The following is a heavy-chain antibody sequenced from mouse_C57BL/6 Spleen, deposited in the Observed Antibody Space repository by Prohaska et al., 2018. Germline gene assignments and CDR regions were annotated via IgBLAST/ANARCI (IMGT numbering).Heavy chain of an antibody. Sequence: DVQLQESGPGMVKPSQSLSLTCTVTGYSITSGYDWHWIRHFPGNKLEWMGYISYSGSTNYNPSLKSRISITHDTSKNHFFLKLNSVTTEDTATYYCARGDYPYWYFDVWGTGTTVTVSS. CDR3: ARGDYPYWYFDV. D-gene: IGHD1-1*02. CDR1: GYSITSGYD. CDR2: ISYSGST. J-gene: IGHJ1*03. V-gene: IGHV3-1*01.